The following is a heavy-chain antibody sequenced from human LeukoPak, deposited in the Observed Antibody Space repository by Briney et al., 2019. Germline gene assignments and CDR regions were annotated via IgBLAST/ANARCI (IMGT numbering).Heavy chain of an antibody. CDR1: GGSISSYY. CDR3: ARMGYGSGSYLPGGYYYYYMDV. J-gene: IGHJ6*03. CDR2: IYTSGST. V-gene: IGHV4-4*07. Sequence: PSETLSLTCTVSGGSISSYYWSWIRQPAGKGLEWIGRIYTSGSTNYNPSLKSRVTMSVDTSKNQFSLKLSSVTAADTAVYYCARMGYGSGSYLPGGYYYYYMDVWGKGTTVTISS. D-gene: IGHD3-10*01.